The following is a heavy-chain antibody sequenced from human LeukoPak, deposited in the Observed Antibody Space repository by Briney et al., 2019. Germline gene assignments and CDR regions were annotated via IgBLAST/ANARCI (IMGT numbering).Heavy chain of an antibody. CDR2: IWYDGSNK. CDR1: GFTFSSYG. J-gene: IGHJ4*02. D-gene: IGHD3-22*01. Sequence: PGGSLRLSCAASGFTFSSYGMHWVRQAPGKGLEWVAVIWYDGSNKYYADSVKGRFTISSDNSKNTLYLQMNSLRAEDTAVYYCAKQISSGYYYDLDYWGQGTLVTVSS. CDR3: AKQISSGYYYDLDY. V-gene: IGHV3-33*06.